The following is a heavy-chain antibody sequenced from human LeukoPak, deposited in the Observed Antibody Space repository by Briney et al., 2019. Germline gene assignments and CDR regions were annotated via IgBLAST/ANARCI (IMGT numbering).Heavy chain of an antibody. CDR1: GFTFSSYG. V-gene: IGHV3-30*02. CDR3: ASGAWRGPDAFDI. CDR2: IRYDGSHK. J-gene: IGHJ3*02. Sequence: QAGGSLRLSCAASGFTFSSYGIHWVRQAPGKGLEWVAFIRYDGSHKYYADSVKGRFTISRDNSKNTLYLQMNSLRAEDTAVYYCASGAWRGPDAFDIWGQGTMVTVSS. D-gene: IGHD3-10*01.